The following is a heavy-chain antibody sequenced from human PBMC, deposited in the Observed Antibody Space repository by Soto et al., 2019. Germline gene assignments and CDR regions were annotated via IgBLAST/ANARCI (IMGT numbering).Heavy chain of an antibody. D-gene: IGHD6-6*01. J-gene: IGHJ6*02. CDR2: IYPGDSDT. CDR3: ARLREYSSSSGGYYCYYGMDV. CDR1: GYSFTSYW. V-gene: IGHV5-51*01. Sequence: HGESLKISRKGSGYSFTSYWIGWVRQMPGKGLEWVGIIYPGDSDTRYSPSFQGPVTISHDKSISTAYLQWSSLKASDPAMYYCARLREYSSSSGGYYCYYGMDVWGQGTTVTVSS.